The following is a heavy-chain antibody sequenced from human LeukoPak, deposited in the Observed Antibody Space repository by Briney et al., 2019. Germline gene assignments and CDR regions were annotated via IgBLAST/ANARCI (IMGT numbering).Heavy chain of an antibody. V-gene: IGHV4-39*01. D-gene: IGHD3-22*01. CDR1: GGSISSGIYY. J-gene: IGHJ4*02. Sequence: PSETLSLTCAVSGGSISSGIYYWGWIRQPPGKGLEWIGSIYYSGSTYYNPSLKSRVTISVDTSKNQFSLKLSSVTAADTAVYYCARSVRQVVSTFDYWGQGTLVTVSS. CDR2: IYYSGST. CDR3: ARSVRQVVSTFDY.